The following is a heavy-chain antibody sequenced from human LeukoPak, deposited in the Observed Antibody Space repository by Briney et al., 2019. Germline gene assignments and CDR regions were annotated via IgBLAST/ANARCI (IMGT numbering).Heavy chain of an antibody. CDR1: GFTFSSYG. J-gene: IGHJ4*02. V-gene: IGHV3-33*01. Sequence: GGSLRLSCAASGFTFSSYGMHWVRQAPGKGLEWLAVIRFDGNNKYYADSVKGRFTISRDNSKNTLYLQMDSLSAEDTAVYYCARESLQYYFDYWGRGTQVTVSS. CDR3: ARESLQYYFDY. CDR2: IRFDGNNK.